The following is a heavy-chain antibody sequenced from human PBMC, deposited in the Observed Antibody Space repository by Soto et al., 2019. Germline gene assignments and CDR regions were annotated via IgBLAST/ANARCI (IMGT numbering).Heavy chain of an antibody. CDR3: TRLTVGGNGHFDY. Sequence: PGGSLRLSCAASGFTLGNYWMHWVRQSPGKGLMWVARIKSDGSSSSYADSVKGRFTISRDNAKNTLYLQMNSLGAEDSAVYYCTRLTVGGNGHFDYWGQGTLVTVSS. CDR2: IKSDGSSS. D-gene: IGHD1-26*01. J-gene: IGHJ4*02. CDR1: GFTLGNYW. V-gene: IGHV3-74*01.